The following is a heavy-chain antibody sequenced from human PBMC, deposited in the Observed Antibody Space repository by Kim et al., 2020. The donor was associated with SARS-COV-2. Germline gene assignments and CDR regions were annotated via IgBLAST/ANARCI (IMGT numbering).Heavy chain of an antibody. Sequence: GGSLRLSCAASGITFNNAWMSWVRQAPGKGLEWVGRIKSKTDGETTDYVAPVKGRFTVSSDDSKNTLYLQMNSLKTEDTAVYYCTTDLTYSGSYSRGIWGQGTLVTVSS. V-gene: IGHV3-15*01. CDR1: GITFNNAW. CDR2: IKSKTDGETT. CDR3: TTDLTYSGSYSRGI. D-gene: IGHD1-26*01. J-gene: IGHJ4*02.